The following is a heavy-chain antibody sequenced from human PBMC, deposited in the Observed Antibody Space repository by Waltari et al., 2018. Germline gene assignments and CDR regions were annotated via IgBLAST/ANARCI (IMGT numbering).Heavy chain of an antibody. J-gene: IGHJ4*02. D-gene: IGHD3-16*01. CDR2: ISGGGIKT. CDR3: ARVHSLGQYDSNGQESNFDH. CDR1: GFTFRNYA. Sequence: EVQLLESGGGLVQPGGSLRLSCLASGFTFRNYAMTWVRPGPGKGLEWVSAISGGGIKTYYADSVKGRFTISRDNSKNTLYLQMNSLRAEDTAVYSCARVHSLGQYDSNGQESNFDHWGQGALVTVSS. V-gene: IGHV3-23*01.